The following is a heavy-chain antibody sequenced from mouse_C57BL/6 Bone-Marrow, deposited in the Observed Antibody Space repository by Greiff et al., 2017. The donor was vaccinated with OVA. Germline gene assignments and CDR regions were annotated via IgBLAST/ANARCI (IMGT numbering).Heavy chain of an antibody. D-gene: IGHD1-1*01. J-gene: IGHJ1*03. CDR2: SRNKANDYTT. CDR1: GFTFSDFY. CDR3: ARETTDWYFDV. V-gene: IGHV7-1*01. Sequence: EVKLVESGGGLVQSGRSLRLSCATSGFTFSDFYMEWVRQAPGKGLEWIAASRNKANDYTTEYSASVKGRFIVSRDTSQSILYLQMNALIAEDTAIYYCARETTDWYFDVWGTGTTVTVSS.